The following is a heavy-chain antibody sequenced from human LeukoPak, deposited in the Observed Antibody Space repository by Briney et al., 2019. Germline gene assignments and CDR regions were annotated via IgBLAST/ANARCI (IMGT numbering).Heavy chain of an antibody. D-gene: IGHD6-13*01. Sequence: GASVKVSCKASGYTFTGYYMHWVRQAPGQGLEWMGWINPNSGGTNYAQKFQGRVTMTRDTSISTAYMELSRLRSDDTAVYYCARPLAAAVTFFDFDYWGQGTLVTVSS. V-gene: IGHV1-2*02. CDR2: INPNSGGT. CDR1: GYTFTGYY. J-gene: IGHJ4*02. CDR3: ARPLAAAVTFFDFDY.